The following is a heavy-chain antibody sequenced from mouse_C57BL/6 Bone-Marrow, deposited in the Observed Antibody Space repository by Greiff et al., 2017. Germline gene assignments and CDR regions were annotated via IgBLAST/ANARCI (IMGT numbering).Heavy chain of an antibody. CDR1: GFNIKDDY. D-gene: IGHD2-3*01. V-gene: IGHV14-4*01. CDR3: SSFDGNYFDI. J-gene: IGHJ2*01. Sequence: EVQLQQSGAELVRPGASVKLSCTASGFNIKDDYIHWVKQRPEQGLEWIGWIDPEIGDTEYASKFQGKATITSDTSSNTAYLQLRSLTSEDTAVYYCSSFDGNYFDIWGQGTPPTVAA. CDR2: IDPEIGDT.